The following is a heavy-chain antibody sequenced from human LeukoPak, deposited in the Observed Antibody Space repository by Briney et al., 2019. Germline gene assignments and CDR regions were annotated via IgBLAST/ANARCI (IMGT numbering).Heavy chain of an antibody. CDR1: GGSISSSSYY. CDR2: IYYSGST. J-gene: IGHJ5*02. D-gene: IGHD3-10*01. Sequence: SETLSLTCTVFGGSISSSSYYWGWIRQPPGKGLEWIASIYYSGSTYYNPSLKSRVAISVDTSKSQFSLRLRSVTAADTAVYYCARDKVRGWEYDWFDPWGQGTLVTVSS. V-gene: IGHV4-39*07. CDR3: ARDKVRGWEYDWFDP.